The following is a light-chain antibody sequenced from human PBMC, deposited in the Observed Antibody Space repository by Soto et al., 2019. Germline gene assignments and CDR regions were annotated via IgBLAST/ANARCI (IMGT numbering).Light chain of an antibody. CDR3: SAHTYGALV. Sequence: SVLTQPASVSGSPGQSITISCTGTSSDVGRSNHVFWYQQHPGKAPKLIIYEVSSRPSGVSNRFSGSKSGNTASLTISGLQAEDEADYYCSAHTYGALVFGGGTKVTVL. V-gene: IGLV2-14*01. CDR1: SSDVGRSNH. CDR2: EVS. J-gene: IGLJ2*01.